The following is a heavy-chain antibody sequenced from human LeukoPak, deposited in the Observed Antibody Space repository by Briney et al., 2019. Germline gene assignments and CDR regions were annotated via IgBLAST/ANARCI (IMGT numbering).Heavy chain of an antibody. J-gene: IGHJ4*02. CDR1: GFTFSSYA. CDR3: ANRIAVAGTVY. CDR2: ISGSGGST. V-gene: IGHV3-23*01. Sequence: GGSLRLSCAASGFTFSSYAMSWVRQAPGKGLEWVSAISGSGGSTYYADSVKGRFTISRDNSKNTLYLQMNSLRAEDTAVYYCANRIAVAGTVYWGQGTLVTVSS. D-gene: IGHD6-19*01.